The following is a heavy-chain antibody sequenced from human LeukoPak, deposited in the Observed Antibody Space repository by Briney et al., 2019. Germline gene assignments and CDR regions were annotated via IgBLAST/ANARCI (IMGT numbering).Heavy chain of an antibody. CDR2: VYPSEST. D-gene: IGHD5-12*01. CDR1: GGPISSYY. J-gene: IGHJ6*02. V-gene: IGHV4-59*08. Sequence: SETLSLTCAVSGGPISSYYWSWLRQPPGKGLEWIGYVYPSESTNYNPSLKCPVTISVDASRTRFSLELSSVTAADTAVYYCARHRNSGYHSNGMDVWGQGTTVTVSS. CDR3: ARHRNSGYHSNGMDV.